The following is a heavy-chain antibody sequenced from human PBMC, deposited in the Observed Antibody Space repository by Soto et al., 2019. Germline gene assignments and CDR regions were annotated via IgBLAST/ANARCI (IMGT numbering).Heavy chain of an antibody. J-gene: IGHJ5*02. CDR3: ARLIPVAGSYTWFDP. V-gene: IGHV4-30-2*01. Sequence: SETLSLTCAVSGGSINSGGYSWTWIRQPPGKGLEWIGYIYHTGITYYTPSLKSRVTMSVDGSKNQFSLNLRSVTAADTAVYYCARLIPVAGSYTWFDPWGQGTLVTVSS. CDR2: IYHTGIT. D-gene: IGHD6-19*01. CDR1: GGSINSGGYS.